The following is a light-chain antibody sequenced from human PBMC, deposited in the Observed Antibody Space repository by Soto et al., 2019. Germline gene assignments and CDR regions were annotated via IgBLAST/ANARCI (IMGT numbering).Light chain of an antibody. CDR3: QTWGTGLYAV. CDR1: TGPVSSGHY. V-gene: IGLV7-46*01. J-gene: IGLJ7*01. Sequence: HAVVTQEPSLTVSPGGTVTLTCGSSTGPVSSGHYVYWFQQKPGQAPRTLIYDTFNTHSWTPARFSGSLLGGKAALTLSGAQPEDEADYYCQTWGTGLYAVFGGGTQLTVL. CDR2: DTF.